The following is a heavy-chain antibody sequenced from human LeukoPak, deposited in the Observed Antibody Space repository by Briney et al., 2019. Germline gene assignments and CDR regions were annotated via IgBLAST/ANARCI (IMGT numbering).Heavy chain of an antibody. CDR3: ARVRHDPLEYGYYMDV. CDR2: INQTG. CDR1: GGSISSSSYY. Sequence: SETLSLTCTVSGGSISSSSYYWGWIRQTPAKRLEWIGEINQTGNTNYNPSLTDYNPSLKPRVTISVDSSKSQLSLKVNSVTAADTGIYYCARVRHDPLEYGYYMDVWGTGTPVAVSS. D-gene: IGHD3-3*01. J-gene: IGHJ6*03. V-gene: IGHV4-39*07.